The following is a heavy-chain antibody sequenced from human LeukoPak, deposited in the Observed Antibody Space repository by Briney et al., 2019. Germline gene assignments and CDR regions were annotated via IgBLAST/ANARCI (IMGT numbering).Heavy chain of an antibody. CDR1: GYTFTSYG. CDR3: ARGWYYHDSSGYLDY. CDR2: ISAYNGNT. V-gene: IGHV1-18*01. Sequence: ASVKVSCKASGYTFTSYGISWVRQAPGQGLEWMGWISAYNGNTNYAQKLQGRVTMTTDTSTSTAYMELRSLRSDDTAVYYCARGWYYHDSSGYLDYWGQGTLVTVSS. J-gene: IGHJ4*02. D-gene: IGHD3-22*01.